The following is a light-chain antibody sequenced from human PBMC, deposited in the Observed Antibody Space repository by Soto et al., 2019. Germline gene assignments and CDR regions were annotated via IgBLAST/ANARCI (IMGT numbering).Light chain of an antibody. CDR3: SSYTSGSREV. J-gene: IGLJ2*01. CDR2: DVS. V-gene: IGLV2-14*01. Sequence: QSALTQPASVSGSPGQSITISCTGTSSDIGGYNYVSWYQQHPGKAPKLMIYDVSNRHSGVSNRFSGSKSGNTASLTISGLQTEDEADYYCSSYTSGSREVFGGGTKLTVL. CDR1: SSDIGGYNY.